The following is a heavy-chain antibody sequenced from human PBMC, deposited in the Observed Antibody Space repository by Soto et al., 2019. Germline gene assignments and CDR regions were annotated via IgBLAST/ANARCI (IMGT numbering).Heavy chain of an antibody. Sequence: GGSLRLSCAASGFKFSNYAMSWVRQAPGKGLEWVSLISATGGGTYYADSVKGRFTISRDNSHNTLYLQVHSLTAEDTAVYYCAKDRRAGGNSAFYFDFWGRGAQVTVSS. CDR2: ISATGGGT. D-gene: IGHD1-1*01. V-gene: IGHV3-23*01. CDR1: GFKFSNYA. CDR3: AKDRRAGGNSAFYFDF. J-gene: IGHJ4*02.